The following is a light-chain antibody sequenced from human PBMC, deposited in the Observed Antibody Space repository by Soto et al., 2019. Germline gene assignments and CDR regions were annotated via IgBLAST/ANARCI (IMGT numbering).Light chain of an antibody. CDR3: QQYVSSPTT. J-gene: IGKJ1*01. CDR2: GAS. V-gene: IGKV3-20*01. CDR1: QSVSTSY. Sequence: VLTQSPGTLSLAPGERATLSCRASQSVSTSYLAWYQQKPGQAPRLLIFGASSRATGIPDRFIGSGSGTDFTLTISRLEPEEFAVYYCQQYVSSPTTFGEGTKVDIK.